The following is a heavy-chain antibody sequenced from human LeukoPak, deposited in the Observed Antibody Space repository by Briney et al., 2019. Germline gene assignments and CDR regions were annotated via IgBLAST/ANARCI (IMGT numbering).Heavy chain of an antibody. CDR3: ARAYGDLSFDY. CDR2: INAGTGNT. J-gene: IGHJ4*01. D-gene: IGHD4-17*01. Sequence: EASVKVSCKTSVYTFTTFPIHWVRQAPGQRLEWIGRINAGTGNTKYSQKFQGKVTFNRDTSANTVYMELSRLTSEDTAVYYCARAYGDLSFDYWGHGSMVSVSS. V-gene: IGHV1-3*01. CDR1: VYTFTTFP.